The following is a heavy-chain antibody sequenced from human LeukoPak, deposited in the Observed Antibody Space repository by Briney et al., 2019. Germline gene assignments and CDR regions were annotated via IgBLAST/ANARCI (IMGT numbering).Heavy chain of an antibody. Sequence: ASVKVSCKASGYTFTGYYMHWVRQAPGQGLEWMGWINPNSGGTNYAQKFQGRVTMTRDTSISTAYMELSRLRSDDTAVYYCARGDPITMVRGVIPSGYWGQGTLVTVSS. CDR1: GYTFTGYY. D-gene: IGHD3-10*01. J-gene: IGHJ4*02. CDR2: INPNSGGT. CDR3: ARGDPITMVRGVIPSGY. V-gene: IGHV1-2*02.